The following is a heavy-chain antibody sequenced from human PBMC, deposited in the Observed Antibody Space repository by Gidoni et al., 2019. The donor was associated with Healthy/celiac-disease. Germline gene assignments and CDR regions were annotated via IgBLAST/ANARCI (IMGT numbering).Heavy chain of an antibody. CDR3: ARDQGGCSSTSCYRPPGVWFDP. D-gene: IGHD2-2*01. Sequence: STYYNPSLKSRVTISVDTSKNQFSLKLSSVTAADTAVYYCARDQGGCSSTSCYRPPGVWFDPWGQGTLVTVSS. V-gene: IGHV4-39*07. CDR2: ST. J-gene: IGHJ5*02.